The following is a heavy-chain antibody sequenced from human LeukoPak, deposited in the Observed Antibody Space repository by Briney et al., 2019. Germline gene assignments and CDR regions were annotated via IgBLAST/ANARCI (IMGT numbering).Heavy chain of an antibody. V-gene: IGHV3-21*01. CDR1: GFTFNSYS. Sequence: GGSLRLSCAASGFTFNSYSMNWVRQAPGKGLEWVSSISSSSTYIYYADSVKGRFTISRDNAKNSLYLQMDSLRAEDTAVYYCARVVWDSSGYYIDFWGQGTLVTVSS. CDR3: ARVVWDSSGYYIDF. CDR2: ISSSSTYI. J-gene: IGHJ4*02. D-gene: IGHD3-22*01.